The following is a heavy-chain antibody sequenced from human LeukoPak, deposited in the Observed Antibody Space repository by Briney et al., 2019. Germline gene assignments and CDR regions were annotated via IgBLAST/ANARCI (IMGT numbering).Heavy chain of an antibody. J-gene: IGHJ4*02. CDR2: IYSGGST. Sequence: GGSLRLSCAASGFTFSSYSMNWVRQAPVKGLEWVSVIYSGGSTYYADSVKGRFTISRDNSKHTLYLQMTILISEYTPLCYLASELAVAGPEGDYWGQGTLVTVSS. V-gene: IGHV3-53*01. CDR3: ASELAVAGPEGDY. D-gene: IGHD6-19*01. CDR1: GFTFSSYS.